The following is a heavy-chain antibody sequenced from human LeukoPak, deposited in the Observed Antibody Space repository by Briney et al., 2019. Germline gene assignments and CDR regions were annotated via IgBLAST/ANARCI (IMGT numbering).Heavy chain of an antibody. CDR1: GYSFTSYW. CDR3: ARHCSSTSCDPWANYYYYGMDV. D-gene: IGHD2-2*01. V-gene: IGHV5-51*01. CDR2: IYPGDSDT. J-gene: IGHJ6*02. Sequence: GVSLKISCKGSGYSFTSYWIGWVRQMPGKGLEWMGIIYPGDSDTRYSPSFQGQVTISADKSISTAYLQWSSLKASDTAMYYCARHCSSTSCDPWANYYYYGMDVWGQGTTVTVSS.